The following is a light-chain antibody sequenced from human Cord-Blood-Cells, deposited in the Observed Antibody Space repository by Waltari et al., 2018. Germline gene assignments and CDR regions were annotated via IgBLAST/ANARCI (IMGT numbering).Light chain of an antibody. J-gene: IGKJ1*01. CDR2: LGS. CDR3: MQALQTPPWT. Sequence: DIVMTQSPLSLPVTPGEPASISFRSSQSLLHSNGYNYLDWYLQKPGQSPHLLIYLGSNRASGVHDRFSGSGTGTDFTLKISRVEAEDVGVYYCMQALQTPPWTFGQGTKVEIK. V-gene: IGKV2-28*01. CDR1: QSLLHSNGYNY.